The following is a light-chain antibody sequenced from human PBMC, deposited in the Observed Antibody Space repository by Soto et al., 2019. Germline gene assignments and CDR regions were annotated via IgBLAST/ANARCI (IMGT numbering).Light chain of an antibody. CDR1: QSISSY. Sequence: DIQMTQSPSSLSASVGDRVTITCRASQSISSYLNWYQQKPGKAPKLLICAASSLQSGVPSRFSGSGSGTDFTLTISSLQPEDFATYYCQQSYSTPATFGQGTKVDIK. J-gene: IGKJ1*01. CDR2: AAS. CDR3: QQSYSTPAT. V-gene: IGKV1-39*01.